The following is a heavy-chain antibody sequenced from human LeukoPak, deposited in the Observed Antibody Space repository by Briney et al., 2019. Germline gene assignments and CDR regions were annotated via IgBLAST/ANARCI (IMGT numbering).Heavy chain of an antibody. CDR2: ISYYRSNK. CDR3: APANQYCDSTSCPLWDYLDY. D-gene: IGHD2-2*01. Sequence: GGSLTLSCTASGFTFSSCGVHWVRQAPREGLEWVGVISYYRSNKYYADSVKGRFTISRDNSQNTLYLQMNRLRAEDTAVYYCAPANQYCDSTSCPLWDYLDYWGQGNLVTVSS. V-gene: IGHV3-30*03. CDR1: GFTFSSCG. J-gene: IGHJ4*02.